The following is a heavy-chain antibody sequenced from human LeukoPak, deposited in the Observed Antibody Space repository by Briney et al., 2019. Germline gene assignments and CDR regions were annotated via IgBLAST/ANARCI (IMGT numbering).Heavy chain of an antibody. Sequence: GRSLRLSCATSGFTFSSYAMHWVRQAPGKGLEWVAVISYDGSNKYYADSVKGRFTISRDNSKNTLYLQMNSLRAEDTAVYYCAKGVAGTYDFDYWGQGTLVTVSS. CDR1: GFTFSSYA. D-gene: IGHD6-19*01. CDR2: ISYDGSNK. V-gene: IGHV3-30*04. J-gene: IGHJ4*02. CDR3: AKGVAGTYDFDY.